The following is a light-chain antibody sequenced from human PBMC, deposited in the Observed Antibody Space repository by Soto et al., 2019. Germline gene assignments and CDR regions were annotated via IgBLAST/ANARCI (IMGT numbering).Light chain of an antibody. J-gene: IGLJ2*01. CDR1: TSNIGSNS. V-gene: IGLV1-47*01. CDR2: KNN. CDR3: AAWDDSLSAVV. Sequence: QSVLIQPPSASRTPGQRVTLSCSGTTSNIGSNSVYWYQQFPGEAPTLIIYKNNKRPSGVPDRFSGSKSGTLASLAISGLRFEDETDYYCAAWDDSLSAVVFGGGTKLTVL.